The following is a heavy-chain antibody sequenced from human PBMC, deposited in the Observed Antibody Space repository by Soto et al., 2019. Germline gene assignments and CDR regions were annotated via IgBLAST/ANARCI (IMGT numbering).Heavy chain of an antibody. CDR2: IGGTGGSI. CDR1: GFHFSTYA. J-gene: IGHJ6*02. D-gene: IGHD3-22*01. Sequence: EVRLLESGGGLVQPGGSLRLSCAASGFHFSTYAMSWVRQAPGKGLEWVSVIGGTGGSIQYADSVKGRFTISRDDSRNTLYLQMDSLRAEDTAIYYCAKDTFSSGRELDAWGQGTTVIVSS. CDR3: AKDTFSSGRELDA. V-gene: IGHV3-23*01.